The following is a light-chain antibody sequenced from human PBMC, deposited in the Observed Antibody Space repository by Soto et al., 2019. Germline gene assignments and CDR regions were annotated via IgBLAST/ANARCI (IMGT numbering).Light chain of an antibody. CDR3: LQYRSFTRT. CDR1: QSVLYSSNNKNY. CDR2: AAS. V-gene: IGKV4-1*01. Sequence: DIVVTQSPDSLAVSLGDRATINCKSRQSVLYSSNNKNYLAWYQQKAGEAPKRLIYAASSLQSGVPSRFSGSGSGTEFTLTISSLQPEDFATYYCLQYRSFTRTFGQGTKVDIK. J-gene: IGKJ1*01.